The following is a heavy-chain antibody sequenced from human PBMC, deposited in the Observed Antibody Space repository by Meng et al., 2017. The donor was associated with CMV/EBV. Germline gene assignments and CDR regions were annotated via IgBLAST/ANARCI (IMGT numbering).Heavy chain of an antibody. V-gene: IGHV1-69*02. J-gene: IGHJ4*02. CDR2: IIPILGIA. D-gene: IGHD1-26*01. CDR1: SGTFSSYT. Sequence: KLSCRASSGTFSSYTISWVRQAPGQGLEWLGRIIPILGIANYAQKFQGRVTIIAYKSTSTAYMELSSLRSEDTAVYYCASSYSGRSRYYFDYWGQGTLVTVSS. CDR3: ASSYSGRSRYYFDY.